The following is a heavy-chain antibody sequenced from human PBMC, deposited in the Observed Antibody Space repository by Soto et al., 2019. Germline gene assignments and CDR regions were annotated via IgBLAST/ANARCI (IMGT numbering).Heavy chain of an antibody. Sequence: QVQLVQSGAEVKKPGASVKVSCKASGYTFTSYGISWVRQAPGQGLEWMGWISAYNGNTNYAQKLQGRVTMTPDTSTSTDYMELRSLRSDDTAVYYCARVVGTGYCSGGSCSYWFDPWGQGTLVTVSS. D-gene: IGHD2-15*01. J-gene: IGHJ5*02. CDR3: ARVVGTGYCSGGSCSYWFDP. CDR2: ISAYNGNT. V-gene: IGHV1-18*01. CDR1: GYTFTSYG.